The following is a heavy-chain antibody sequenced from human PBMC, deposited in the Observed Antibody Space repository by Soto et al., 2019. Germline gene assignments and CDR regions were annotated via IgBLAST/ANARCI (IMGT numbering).Heavy chain of an antibody. J-gene: IGHJ5*02. CDR1: GFTFSSYA. CDR3: AKGIWAVTIVEGGWFDP. V-gene: IGHV3-23*01. D-gene: IGHD3-10*01. CDR2: ISGSGGST. Sequence: EVQLLESGGGLVQPGGSLRLSCAASGFTFSSYAMSWVRQAPGKGLEWVSAISGSGGSTYYADSVKGRFTISRDNSKNTLYLQMNSLRAEDTAVYYCAKGIWAVTIVEGGWFDPWGQGTLVTVSS.